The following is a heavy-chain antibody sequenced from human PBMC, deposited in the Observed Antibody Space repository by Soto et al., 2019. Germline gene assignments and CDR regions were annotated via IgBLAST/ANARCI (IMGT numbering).Heavy chain of an antibody. Sequence: PSETLSLTSTVSGGSVSNGMYYWSWIRQPPGKGLEWIGNVYFTGTTIYNPSLKSRVTMSVDTHKDQFFLKLTSVTAADTAVYYCARVLTVTTGYYFDYWGQGTLVTVSS. CDR2: VYFTGTT. V-gene: IGHV4-61*01. J-gene: IGHJ4*02. CDR1: GGSVSNGMYY. D-gene: IGHD4-17*01. CDR3: ARVLTVTTGYYFDY.